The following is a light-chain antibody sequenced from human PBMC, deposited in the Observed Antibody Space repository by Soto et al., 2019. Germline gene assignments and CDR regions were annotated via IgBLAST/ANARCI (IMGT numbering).Light chain of an antibody. V-gene: IGKV1-5*01. Sequence: IPLTPSPSTLSASVGDRVTITCRASQSISSWLAWYQQKPGKAPKLLIYDASSLESGVPSRFSGSGSGTEFTITISSLQPDDFATYYCQQYNSYSGTFGQGTKVDIK. CDR3: QQYNSYSGT. J-gene: IGKJ1*01. CDR2: DAS. CDR1: QSISSW.